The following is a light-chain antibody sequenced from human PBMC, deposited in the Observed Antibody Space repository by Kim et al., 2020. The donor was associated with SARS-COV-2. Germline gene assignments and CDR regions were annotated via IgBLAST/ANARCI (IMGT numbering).Light chain of an antibody. CDR2: GAS. V-gene: IGKV3-20*01. CDR3: QQYGSSPRT. CDR1: QTINSGY. Sequence: EIVLTQSPGTLSLSPGQRATLSCRASQTINSGYLAWYQQKPGKTPRLLIYGASNRATGIPDRFGGSGSGTDFTLTISRLEPEDFAMYYCQQYGSSPRTFGQGTKVDIK. J-gene: IGKJ1*01.